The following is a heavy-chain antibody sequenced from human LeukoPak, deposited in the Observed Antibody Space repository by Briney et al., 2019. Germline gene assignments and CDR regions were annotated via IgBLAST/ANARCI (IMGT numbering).Heavy chain of an antibody. CDR1: GGSISTPGYY. CDR2: LYHSGST. D-gene: IGHD3-9*01. V-gene: IGHV4-39*07. CDR3: ARVMADDILTGYYIYFQH. Sequence: SETLSLTCTVSGGSISTPGYYWGWIRQPPGKGLEWIGSLYHSGSTYYKPSLKSRATISVDKSKNQCSLKLRSVTAADTAVYYCARVMADDILTGYYIYFQHWGQGTLVTVSS. J-gene: IGHJ1*01.